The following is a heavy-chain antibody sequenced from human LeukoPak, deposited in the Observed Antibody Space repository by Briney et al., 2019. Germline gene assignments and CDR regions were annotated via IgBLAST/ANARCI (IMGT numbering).Heavy chain of an antibody. D-gene: IGHD3-16*01. V-gene: IGHV3-21*01. CDR1: GFTFSSYS. Sequence: GGSLRLSCAASGFTFSSYSMNWVRHAPGKGLEWVSSISSSSYIYYADSVKGRFTISRDNAMNSLYLQMNSLRAEDTAVYYCAREAGPYTGFDYWGQGTLVTVSS. CDR2: ISSSSYI. J-gene: IGHJ4*02. CDR3: AREAGPYTGFDY.